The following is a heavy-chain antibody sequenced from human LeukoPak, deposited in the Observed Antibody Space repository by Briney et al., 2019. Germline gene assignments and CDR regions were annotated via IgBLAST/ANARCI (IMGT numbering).Heavy chain of an antibody. CDR2: IYYSGST. D-gene: IGHD2-2*01. J-gene: IGHJ6*04. CDR3: ARVVVVPAAMGGYYYYYGMDV. CDR1: GGSISSYY. Sequence: PSETLSLTCTVSGGSISSYYWSWIRQPPGKGLEWIGYIYYSGSTNYNPSLKSRVTISVDTSKNQFSLKLSSVTAADTAVYYCARVVVVPAAMGGYYYYYGMDVWGKGTTVTVSS. V-gene: IGHV4-59*08.